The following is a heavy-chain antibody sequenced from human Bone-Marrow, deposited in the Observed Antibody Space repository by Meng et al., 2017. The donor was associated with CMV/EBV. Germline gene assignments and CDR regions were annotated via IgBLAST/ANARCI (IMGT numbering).Heavy chain of an antibody. J-gene: IGHJ6*02. CDR2: ISSSAVYI. CDR1: GFTFSGSS. Sequence: GGSLRLSCAASGFTFSGSSMNWVRQAPGKGLEWVSSISSSAVYIDYIDSVKGRFTISRDNAKNSLYLQMNSLRAEDAAVYYCARGVAAMSYYYGMDVWGQETTVTVSS. D-gene: IGHD2-15*01. CDR3: ARGVAAMSYYYGMDV. V-gene: IGHV3-21*01.